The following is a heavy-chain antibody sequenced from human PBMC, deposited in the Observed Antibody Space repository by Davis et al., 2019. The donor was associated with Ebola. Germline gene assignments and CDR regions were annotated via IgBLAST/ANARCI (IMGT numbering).Heavy chain of an antibody. CDR3: VRGGRYSYGAFDY. CDR1: GFTFSSCW. V-gene: IGHV3-74*01. J-gene: IGHJ4*02. CDR2: INGDGSST. Sequence: GESLKISCATPGFTFSSCWMHWVRQAPGKGLVWVSRINGDGSSTNYADSVKGRFTISRDNAKSTLYLQVNSLRAEDTAVYYCVRGGRYSYGAFDYWGQGTLVTVSS. D-gene: IGHD5-18*01.